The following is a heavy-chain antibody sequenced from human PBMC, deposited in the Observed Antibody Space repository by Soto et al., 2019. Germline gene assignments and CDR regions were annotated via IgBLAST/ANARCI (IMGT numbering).Heavy chain of an antibody. CDR2: ISAYNGNT. CDR3: ARDRGVARPVASKTQYYYSTDV. CDR1: GYSFTNYG. J-gene: IGHJ6*03. D-gene: IGHD6-19*01. V-gene: IGHV1-18*01. Sequence: QDQLVQSGVEVKKPGASVKVSCKASGYSFTNYGITWVRQAPGQGVEWMGWISAYNGNTNYAQKFQGRVTMTTDGSTITVYLELRSLSSDDTPVHYCARDRGVARPVASKTQYYYSTDVWGKGTTV.